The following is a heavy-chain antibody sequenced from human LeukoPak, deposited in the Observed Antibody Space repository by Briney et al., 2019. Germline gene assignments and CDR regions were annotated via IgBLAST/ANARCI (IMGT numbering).Heavy chain of an antibody. V-gene: IGHV4-30-2*01. CDR3: ARAAEYSSGWYLFDY. Sequence: SETLSLTCAVSGGSISSGGYSWSWIRQPPGKGLEWYGYIYHSVSTYYNPSLKSRVTISVDRSKNQFFLKLSSVTAADTAVYYCARAAEYSSGWYLFDYWGQGILVTVST. CDR1: GGSISSGGYS. D-gene: IGHD6-19*01. CDR2: IYHSVST. J-gene: IGHJ4*02.